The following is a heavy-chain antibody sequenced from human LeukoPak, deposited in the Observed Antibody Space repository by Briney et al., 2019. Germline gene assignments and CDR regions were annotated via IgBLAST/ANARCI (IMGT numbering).Heavy chain of an antibody. CDR2: ISGYNGNT. J-gene: IGHJ4*02. V-gene: IGHV1-18*01. D-gene: IGHD6-19*01. CDR3: ARSTSGRGGAFDY. Sequence: GASVKVSCKASGYTFTSYGISWVRQAPGQGLEWMGWISGYNGNTNYAQNLQGRVTMTTDTSTSTAYMELRSLRSDDKAVYYGARSTSGRGGAFDYWGQGTLVTVSS. CDR1: GYTFTSYG.